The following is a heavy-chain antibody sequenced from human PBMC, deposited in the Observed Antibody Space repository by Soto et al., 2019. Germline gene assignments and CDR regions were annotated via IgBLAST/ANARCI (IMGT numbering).Heavy chain of an antibody. CDR3: ARAAIGWFGELVGMDV. CDR1: GGTFSSYA. Sequence: SVKVSCKASGGTFSSYAISWVRQAPGQGLEWMGGIIPIFGTANYAQKFQGRVTITADESTSTAYMELSSLRSEDTAVYYCARAAIGWFGELVGMDVWGQGTTVTVSS. CDR2: IIPIFGTA. J-gene: IGHJ6*02. D-gene: IGHD3-10*01. V-gene: IGHV1-69*13.